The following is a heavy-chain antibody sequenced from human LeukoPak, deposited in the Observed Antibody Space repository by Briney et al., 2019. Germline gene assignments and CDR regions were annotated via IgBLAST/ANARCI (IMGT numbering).Heavy chain of an antibody. J-gene: IGHJ4*02. CDR1: GFTFSSYG. CDR2: ISGSGGNT. CDR3: AKTNGYYDY. D-gene: IGHD3-22*01. V-gene: IGHV3-23*01. Sequence: GGSLRLSCAASGFTFSSYGMSWVRQAPGKGLEWVSSISGSGGNTYYADSVKGRFTISRDNSKSTVYLQMNSLRAEDTAVYHCAKTNGYYDYWVQGTLVTVSS.